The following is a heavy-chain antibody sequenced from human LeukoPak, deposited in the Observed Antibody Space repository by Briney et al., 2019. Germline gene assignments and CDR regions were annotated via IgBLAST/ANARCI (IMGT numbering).Heavy chain of an antibody. CDR3: AKVGPMVRGTYYFDY. Sequence: SGGSLRLSCAAFGFTFSSYAMSWVRQAPGKGLEWVSAISGSGGSTYYADSVKGRFTISRDNSKNTLYLQMNSLRAEDTAVYYCAKVGPMVRGTYYFDYWGQGTLVTVSS. D-gene: IGHD3-10*01. V-gene: IGHV3-23*01. CDR1: GFTFSSYA. CDR2: ISGSGGST. J-gene: IGHJ4*02.